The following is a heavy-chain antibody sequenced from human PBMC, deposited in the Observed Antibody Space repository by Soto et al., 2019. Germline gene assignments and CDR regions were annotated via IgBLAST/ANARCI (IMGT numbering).Heavy chain of an antibody. CDR3: AKDVSSRRWFDP. D-gene: IGHD3-16*01. CDR2: MQHTGNT. V-gene: IGHV4-4*07. CDR1: GASIRSYH. J-gene: IGHJ5*02. Sequence: QVQLQESGPGLVKPSVTLSLTCAVSGASIRSYHWSWIRQPAGKGLEWIGRMQHTGNTNYNPSLKSRVTMSVDTSKNQISLKMTSVTAADTAVYFCAKDVSSRRWFDPWGQGILVIVSS.